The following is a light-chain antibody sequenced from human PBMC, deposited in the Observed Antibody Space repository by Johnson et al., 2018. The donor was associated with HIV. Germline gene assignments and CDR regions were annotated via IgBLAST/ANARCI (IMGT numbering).Light chain of an antibody. Sequence: QSVLTQPPSVSAAPGQKVTISCSGSSSNIGNNYVSWYQQLPGTAPKVLIYDNNKRPSGIPDRFSGSKSGTSATLGINGLRTGDEADYYCGTWDSSLSAYVFGTGTKVTVL. CDR1: SSNIGNNY. J-gene: IGLJ1*01. CDR2: DNN. V-gene: IGLV1-51*01. CDR3: GTWDSSLSAYV.